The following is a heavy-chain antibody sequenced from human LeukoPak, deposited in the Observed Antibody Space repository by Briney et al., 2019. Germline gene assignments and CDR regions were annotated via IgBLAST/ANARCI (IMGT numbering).Heavy chain of an antibody. D-gene: IGHD2-2*01. CDR1: GFTFGDYP. Sequence: GGSLRLSCTASGFTFGDYPMSWVRQAPGKGLEWVGFIRSKAYGVTTEYAASVKGRFTISRDDSKSIAYVQMNSLKTEDTAVYYCTRVAGYRSNTSCYAAFDYWGQGTLVTVSS. V-gene: IGHV3-49*04. CDR3: TRVAGYRSNTSCYAAFDY. J-gene: IGHJ4*02. CDR2: IRSKAYGVTT.